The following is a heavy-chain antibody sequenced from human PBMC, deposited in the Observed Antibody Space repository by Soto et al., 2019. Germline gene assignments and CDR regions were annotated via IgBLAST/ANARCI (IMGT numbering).Heavy chain of an antibody. J-gene: IGHJ4*02. Sequence: EVQLVESGGGLVQPGRSLRLSCAASGFTFDDYAMHWVRQAPGKGLEWVSGISWNSGSIGYADSVKGRFTTSRDNAKNSLYLQMNSLRAEDTALYYCAKAALLWFGEFSIDYWGQGTLVTVSS. D-gene: IGHD3-10*01. V-gene: IGHV3-9*01. CDR2: ISWNSGSI. CDR3: AKAALLWFGEFSIDY. CDR1: GFTFDDYA.